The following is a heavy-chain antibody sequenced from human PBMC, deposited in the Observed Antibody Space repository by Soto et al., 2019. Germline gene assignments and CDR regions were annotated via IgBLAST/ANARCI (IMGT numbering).Heavy chain of an antibody. Sequence: WGSLRLSCAASGFTFSYYPMHWVRQAPGKGLEWVAVISSDGSNRYYADSVKGRFTISRDDSKSTVYLQMNSLRVDDTAVYYCTKQGLPHHNWFDPWGQGTVVTVSS. CDR2: ISSDGSNR. CDR1: GFTFSYYP. J-gene: IGHJ5*02. CDR3: TKQGLPHHNWFDP. V-gene: IGHV3-30*18. D-gene: IGHD2-15*01.